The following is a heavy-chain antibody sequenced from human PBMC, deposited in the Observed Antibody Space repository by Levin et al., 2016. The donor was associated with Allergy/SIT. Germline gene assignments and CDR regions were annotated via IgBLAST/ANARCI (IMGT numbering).Heavy chain of an antibody. V-gene: IGHV3-48*04. D-gene: IGHD6-13*01. CDR3: AKDIPIAAAGLVGGMDV. Sequence: GGSLRLSCAASGFTFSSYGMHWVRQAPGKGLEWVSYISSSGSTIYYADSVKGRFTISRDNAKNSLYLQMNSLRAEDTALYYCAKDIPIAAAGLVGGMDVWGQGTTVTVSS. CDR2: ISSSGSTI. J-gene: IGHJ6*02. CDR1: GFTFSSYG.